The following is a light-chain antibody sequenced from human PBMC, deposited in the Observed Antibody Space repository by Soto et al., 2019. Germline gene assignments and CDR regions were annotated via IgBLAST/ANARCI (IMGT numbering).Light chain of an antibody. CDR3: QQYNYLWT. J-gene: IGKJ1*01. V-gene: IGKV3-15*01. CDR1: QSVSTN. Sequence: EIVVTQSPATLSVSQGQRATLSCWASQSVSTNVAWYQQKPGQAPRLLIYGTSTRATGIPGRFSGSGSGTEFTLTISSLQSEDFGVYFCQQYNYLWTFGQGTKVDIK. CDR2: GTS.